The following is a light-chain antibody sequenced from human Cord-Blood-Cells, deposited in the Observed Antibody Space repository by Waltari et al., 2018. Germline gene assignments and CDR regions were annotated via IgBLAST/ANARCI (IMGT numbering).Light chain of an antibody. V-gene: IGKV1-33*01. CDR1: QDISNY. Sequence: IQMTQSPSSLSASVGDRVTTTCHASQDISNYLNWYQQKPGKAPKLLIYDASNLETGVPSRFSGSGSGTDFTFTISSLQPEDIATYYCQQYVNLPFTFGPGTKVDIK. CDR2: DAS. CDR3: QQYVNLPFT. J-gene: IGKJ3*01.